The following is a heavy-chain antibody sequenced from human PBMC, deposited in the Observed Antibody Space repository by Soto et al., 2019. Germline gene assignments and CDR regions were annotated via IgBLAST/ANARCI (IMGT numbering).Heavy chain of an antibody. Sequence: SETLSLTCAVYGGSFSGYYWTWIRQPPGTGLEWIGEINHSGSTNYNPSLKSRVTISVDTSKNQFSLKLTSVTAADTAVYYCARDNYDYIWGSYPPLYYFDYWGQGTLVTVSS. CDR2: INHSGST. CDR3: ARDNYDYIWGSYPPLYYFDY. J-gene: IGHJ4*02. V-gene: IGHV4-34*01. CDR1: GGSFSGYY. D-gene: IGHD3-16*02.